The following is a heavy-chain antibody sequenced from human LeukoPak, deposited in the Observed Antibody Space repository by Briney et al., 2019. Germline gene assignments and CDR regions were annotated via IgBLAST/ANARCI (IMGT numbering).Heavy chain of an antibody. CDR3: ARSRTRRLLWFGDEPYYFDY. CDR1: GYTFTSYG. Sequence: ASVKVSCKASGYTFTSYGISWVRQAPGQGLEWMGWISAYNGNTNYAQKLQGRVTMTTDTSTSTAYMELRSLRSDDTAVYYCARSRTRRLLWFGDEPYYFDYWGQGTLVTVSS. J-gene: IGHJ4*02. D-gene: IGHD3-10*01. CDR2: ISAYNGNT. V-gene: IGHV1-18*01.